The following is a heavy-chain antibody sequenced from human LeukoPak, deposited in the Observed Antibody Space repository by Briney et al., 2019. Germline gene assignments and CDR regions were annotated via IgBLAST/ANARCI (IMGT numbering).Heavy chain of an antibody. J-gene: IGHJ4*02. CDR2: IKEDGSEK. Sequence: PGGSLRLSCAASGFTFSSYWMSWVRQAPGKGQEWVANIKEDGSEKYYVDSVKGRFTISRDNSKNSLYLQMNSLRAEDTAVYYCAREYGEQLAHWGQGTLVTVSS. V-gene: IGHV3-7*05. CDR3: AREYGEQLAH. D-gene: IGHD6-13*01. CDR1: GFTFSSYW.